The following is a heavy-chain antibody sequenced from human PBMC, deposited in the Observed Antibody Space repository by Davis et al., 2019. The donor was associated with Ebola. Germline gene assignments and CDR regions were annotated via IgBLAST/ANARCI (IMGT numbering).Heavy chain of an antibody. Sequence: AASVKVSCKASGYTFTSYYMYWVRQAPGQGLEWMGIINPSGGSTSYAQKFQGRVTMTRDTSTSTVYMELSSLRSEDTAVYYCASGLRARGGGLLDYYYYYGMDVWGQGTTVTVSS. CDR2: INPSGGST. J-gene: IGHJ6*02. CDR3: ASGLRARGGGLLDYYYYYGMDV. CDR1: GYTFTSYY. D-gene: IGHD3-22*01. V-gene: IGHV1-46*01.